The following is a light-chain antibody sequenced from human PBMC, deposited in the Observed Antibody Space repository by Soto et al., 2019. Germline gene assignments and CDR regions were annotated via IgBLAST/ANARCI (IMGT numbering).Light chain of an antibody. CDR2: KAS. CDR3: QHYNSYSEA. V-gene: IGKV1-5*03. Sequence: SQITQSPYNLAGSVLDKVAIACGASQTISSWLAWYQQKPGKAPKLLIYKASTLKSGVPSRFSGSGSGTEFTLTISSLQPDDFATYYCQHYNSYSEAFGQGTKVDIK. CDR1: QTISSW. J-gene: IGKJ1*01.